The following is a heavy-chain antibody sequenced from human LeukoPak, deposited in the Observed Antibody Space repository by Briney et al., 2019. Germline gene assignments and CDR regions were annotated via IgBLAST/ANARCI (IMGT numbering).Heavy chain of an antibody. J-gene: IGHJ3*02. CDR2: IYISGST. Sequence: PSETLSLTCTVSNGSFSTYYWSWLRQPAGKGLEWIGRIYISGSTNYNPSLKSRVTMSVDTSKNQFSLNLNSVTAADTAVYYCARDGSGLRAFDIWGQGTMVTVSS. D-gene: IGHD3-10*01. V-gene: IGHV4-4*07. CDR3: ARDGSGLRAFDI. CDR1: NGSFSTYY.